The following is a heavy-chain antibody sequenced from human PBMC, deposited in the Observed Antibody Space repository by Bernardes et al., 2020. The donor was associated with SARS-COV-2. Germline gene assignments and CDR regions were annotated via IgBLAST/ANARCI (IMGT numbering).Heavy chain of an antibody. J-gene: IGHJ2*01. CDR2: IYYSGST. D-gene: IGHD3-10*01. V-gene: IGHV4-59*01. Sequence: SETLSLTCTVSGGSIGSYYWAWLRQSPGKGLEWIGYIYYSGSTNYNPSLKSRVTISVDRSQNQFSLNLSSVTPADTAVYYCARDLSHLVRRGFDLWGRGTLVTVSS. CDR3: ARDLSHLVRRGFDL. CDR1: GGSIGSYY.